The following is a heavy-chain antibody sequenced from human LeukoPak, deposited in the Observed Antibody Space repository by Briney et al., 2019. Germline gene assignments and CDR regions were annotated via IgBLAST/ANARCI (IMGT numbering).Heavy chain of an antibody. D-gene: IGHD5-18*01. CDR2: ISSSGSTI. V-gene: IGHV3-48*03. J-gene: IGHJ3*02. CDR3: ASSRITDTAMGGAFDI. CDR1: GFTFSSYE. Sequence: GGSLRLSCAASGFTFSSYEMNWVRQAPGKGLEWVSYISSSGSTIYYADSVKGRFTISRDNAKNSLYLQMNSLRAEDTAVYYCASSRITDTAMGGAFDIWGQGTMVTVSS.